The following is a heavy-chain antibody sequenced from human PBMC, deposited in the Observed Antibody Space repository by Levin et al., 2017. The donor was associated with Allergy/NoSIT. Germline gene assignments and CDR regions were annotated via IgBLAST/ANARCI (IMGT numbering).Heavy chain of an antibody. J-gene: IGHJ4*02. CDR1: GFIFSNYE. D-gene: IGHD3/OR15-3a*01. V-gene: IGHV3-48*03. CDR2: ISSRGHTT. CDR3: VGLDILGLSPLSRESRDS. Sequence: QPGGSLRLSCAASGFIFSNYEMYWVRQAPGKGLEWISYISSRGHTTHYADSVKGRFTISRDNDKNSLYLQMNSLRAEDTAVYQCVGLDILGLSPLSRESRDSWGQGTLVTVSS.